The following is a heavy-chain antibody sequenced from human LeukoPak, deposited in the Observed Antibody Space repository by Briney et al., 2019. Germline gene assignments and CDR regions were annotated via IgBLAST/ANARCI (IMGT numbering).Heavy chain of an antibody. CDR1: GYTFTSYD. V-gene: IGHV1-8*01. CDR3: ARVGYYDFWSGYYQRYNWFDP. Sequence: ASVKVSCKASGYTFTSYDINWVRQATGQGLEWMGWMNPNSGNTGYAQKFQGRVTMTRNTSISTAYKELSSLRSEDTAVYYCARVGYYDFWSGYYQRYNWFDPWGQGTLVTVSS. D-gene: IGHD3-3*01. J-gene: IGHJ5*02. CDR2: MNPNSGNT.